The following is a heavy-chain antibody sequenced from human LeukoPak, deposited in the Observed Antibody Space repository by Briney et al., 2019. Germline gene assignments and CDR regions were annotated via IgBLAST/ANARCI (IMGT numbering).Heavy chain of an antibody. CDR3: ARGRRRYYGSGSPYYFDY. Sequence: ASVKVSCKASGYTFTSYDINWVRQATGQGLEWMGWTNPNSGNTGYAQKFQGRVTMTRNTSISTAYMELSSLRSEDTAVYYCARGRRRYYGSGSPYYFDYWGQGTLVTVSS. J-gene: IGHJ4*02. V-gene: IGHV1-8*01. CDR1: GYTFTSYD. D-gene: IGHD3-10*01. CDR2: TNPNSGNT.